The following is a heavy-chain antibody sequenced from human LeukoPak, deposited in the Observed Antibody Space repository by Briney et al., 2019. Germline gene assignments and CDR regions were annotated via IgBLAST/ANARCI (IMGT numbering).Heavy chain of an antibody. Sequence: GGSLRLSCAASGFTFNNYAMSWVRQAPGKGLEWVAAISGNGGRTYYRDSVKGRFTISRDNPKNTLYLLMNSLSAEDTALYYCAKEQTSSGYFDYWGQGTQVTVSS. CDR3: AKEQTSSGYFDY. J-gene: IGHJ4*02. CDR1: GFTFNNYA. V-gene: IGHV3-23*01. CDR2: ISGNGGRT. D-gene: IGHD3-10*01.